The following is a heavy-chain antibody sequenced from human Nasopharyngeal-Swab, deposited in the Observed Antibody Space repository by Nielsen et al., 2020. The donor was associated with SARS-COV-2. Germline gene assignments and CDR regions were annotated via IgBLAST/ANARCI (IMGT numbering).Heavy chain of an antibody. D-gene: IGHD3-3*01. J-gene: IGHJ6*02. CDR2: ISSSSSYI. CDR1: GFTFNNYN. Sequence: ESLKISCAASGFTFNNYNFNWVRQAPGKGLEWVSSISSSSSYIYYADSVKGRFTISRDNAKNSLYLQMNSLRAEDTAVYYCAREGLDYDFWSAYVMDVWGQGTTVTVSS. CDR3: AREGLDYDFWSAYVMDV. V-gene: IGHV3-21*01.